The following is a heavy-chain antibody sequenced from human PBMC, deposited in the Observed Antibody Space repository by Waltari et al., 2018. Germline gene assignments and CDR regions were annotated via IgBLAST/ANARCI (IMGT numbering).Heavy chain of an antibody. Sequence: EVQLVESGGGLVKPGGSLRLSCAASGFTFSNAWMNWVRQAPGKGLEWVGRIKSKTDGGTTDYAAPVKGRFTISRDDSKNTLYLQMNSLKTEDTAVYYCTTVGVPSSIAARHVFYFQHWGQGTLVTVSS. J-gene: IGHJ1*01. D-gene: IGHD6-6*01. V-gene: IGHV3-15*07. CDR1: GFTFSNAW. CDR2: IKSKTDGGTT. CDR3: TTVGVPSSIAARHVFYFQH.